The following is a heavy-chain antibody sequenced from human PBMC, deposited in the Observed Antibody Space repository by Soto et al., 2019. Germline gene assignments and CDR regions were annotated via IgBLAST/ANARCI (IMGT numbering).Heavy chain of an antibody. CDR2: IYYSGST. CDR1: GGSISSSSYY. V-gene: IGHV4-39*01. D-gene: IGHD6-19*01. J-gene: IGHJ3*02. CDR3: ARHTGYSSGSQRAAFDI. Sequence: QLQLQESGPGLVKPSETLSLTCTVSGGSISSSSYYWGWIRQPPGKGLEWIGSIYYSGSTYYNPSLKSRXXXXXXXXXXXXXXXXXXXXXXXXXXXXCARHTGYSSGSQRAAFDIWGQGTMVTVSS.